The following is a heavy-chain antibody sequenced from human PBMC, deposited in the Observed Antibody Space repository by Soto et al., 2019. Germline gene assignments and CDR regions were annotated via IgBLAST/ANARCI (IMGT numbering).Heavy chain of an antibody. CDR2: ISAYNGNT. Sequence: VASVKVSCKASGYTFTSYGISWVRQAPGQGLEWMGWISAYNGNTNYAQKLQGRVTMTTDTSTSTAYMELRSLRSDDTAVYYCARDEGGSYYFDYFDYWGQGTLVTVSS. CDR3: ARDEGGSYYFDYFDY. V-gene: IGHV1-18*01. J-gene: IGHJ4*02. D-gene: IGHD1-26*01. CDR1: GYTFTSYG.